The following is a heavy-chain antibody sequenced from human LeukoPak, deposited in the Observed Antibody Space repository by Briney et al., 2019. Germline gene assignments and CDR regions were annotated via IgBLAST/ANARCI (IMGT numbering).Heavy chain of an antibody. CDR2: IKQDGGEK. CDR1: GFTFSSYW. V-gene: IGHV3-7*01. J-gene: IGHJ4*02. CDR3: ARNKGWELPAELDS. D-gene: IGHD2-15*01. Sequence: GGSLRLSCAASGFTFSSYWMSWVRQAPGKGLEWVANIKQDGGEKYYVDSVKGRFTISRDDAKTSVYLQMNGLRAEDTAVYYCARNKGWELPAELDSWGQGTLVTVSS.